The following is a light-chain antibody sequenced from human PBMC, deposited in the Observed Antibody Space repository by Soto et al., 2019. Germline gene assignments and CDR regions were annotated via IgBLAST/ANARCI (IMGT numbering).Light chain of an antibody. CDR1: QSIATY. V-gene: IGKV1-39*01. Sequence: DIQMTQSPSSLSASVGDRVTITCRASQSIATYLNWYQHKLGKAPKLLIYAASSLQTGVPSRFSGSGSGTEFTLTISSLQPEDFATYFCQQSYSIPITFGQRTRLEIK. CDR3: QQSYSIPIT. J-gene: IGKJ5*01. CDR2: AAS.